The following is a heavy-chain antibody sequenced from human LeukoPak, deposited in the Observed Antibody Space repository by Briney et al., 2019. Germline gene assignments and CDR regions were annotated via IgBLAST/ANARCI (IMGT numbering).Heavy chain of an antibody. CDR2: ISGSGGST. Sequence: QPGVSLRLSCAASGFTFSSYAMSWVRQAPGKGLEWVSAISGSGGSTYYADSVKGRFTISRDNSKNTLYLQMNSLRAEDTAVYYCATGYSSSWYSYYYYYGMDVWGQGTTVTVSS. CDR3: ATGYSSSWYSYYYYYGMDV. D-gene: IGHD6-13*01. V-gene: IGHV3-23*01. CDR1: GFTFSSYA. J-gene: IGHJ6*02.